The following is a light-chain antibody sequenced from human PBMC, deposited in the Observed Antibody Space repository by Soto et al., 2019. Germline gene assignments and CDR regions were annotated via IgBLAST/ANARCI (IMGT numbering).Light chain of an antibody. CDR3: QQYNNWPRT. CDR1: QSVSSN. V-gene: IGKV3-15*01. J-gene: IGKJ1*01. Sequence: GTLSLSPGERSALSCRSSQSVSSNYLAWYQQKPGQAPRLLIYGASTKATGIPARFSGSGSGTEFTLTISSLQSEDFAVYYCQQYNNWPRTFGEGTIV. CDR2: GAS.